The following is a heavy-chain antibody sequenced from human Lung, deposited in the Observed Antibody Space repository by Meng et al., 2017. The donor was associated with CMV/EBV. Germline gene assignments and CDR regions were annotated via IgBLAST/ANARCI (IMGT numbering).Heavy chain of an antibody. D-gene: IGHD2/OR15-2a*01. CDR3: ARGGNFDP. J-gene: IGHJ5*02. Sequence: QVNIVECWFELQKPGDLVKVSCKTSGYTFSTYTINWVRQAHGRGLEWMGWIRTHTGTTTYTQGFTGRFVFSLDTSVSTAYLQISSLKAEDTAVYYCARGGNFDPWGQGTLVTVSS. V-gene: IGHV7-4-1*02. CDR2: IRTHTGTT. CDR1: GYTFSTYT.